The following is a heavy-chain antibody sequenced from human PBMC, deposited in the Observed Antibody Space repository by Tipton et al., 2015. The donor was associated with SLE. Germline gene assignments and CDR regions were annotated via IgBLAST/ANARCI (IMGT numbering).Heavy chain of an antibody. CDR2: IKQDGSEK. V-gene: IGHV3-7*01. Sequence: SLRLSCAASGFTFSSYWMSWVRQAPGKGLEWVANIKQDGSEKYYVDSVKGRFTIPRDNAKNSLYLQMNSLRAEDTAVYYCAREHSSSSWYGGYYFDYWGQGTLVTVSS. D-gene: IGHD6-13*01. J-gene: IGHJ4*02. CDR1: GFTFSSYW. CDR3: AREHSSSSWYGGYYFDY.